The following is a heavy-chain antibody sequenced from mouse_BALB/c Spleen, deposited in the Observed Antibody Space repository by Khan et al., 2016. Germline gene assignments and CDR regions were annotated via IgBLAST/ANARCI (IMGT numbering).Heavy chain of an antibody. Sequence: QVQLKQSGAELAKPGASVKMSCKTSGYTFTDYWMHWVKQRPGQGLEWIGYINPNTGYTEYNQKFKDKATLTADKSSSTAYMQLSSLTSEDSAVYCGARWSYYCGSSYGWFTYWGQGTLVTVSA. V-gene: IGHV1-7*01. CDR2: INPNTGYT. CDR3: ARWSYYCGSSYGWFTY. CDR1: GYTFTDYW. J-gene: IGHJ3*01. D-gene: IGHD1-1*01.